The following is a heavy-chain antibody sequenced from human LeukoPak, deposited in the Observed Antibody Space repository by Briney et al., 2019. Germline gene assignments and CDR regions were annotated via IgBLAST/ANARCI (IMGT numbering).Heavy chain of an antibody. J-gene: IGHJ1*01. CDR1: GGTFSSYA. D-gene: IGHD2-2*02. V-gene: IGHV1-69*06. CDR3: ATETRSNIVVVPAAIPRYFQH. CDR2: IIPIFGTA. Sequence: SVKVSCKASGGTFSSYAISWVRQAPGQGLEWMGGIIPIFGTAIYAQKFQGRVTMTEDTSTDTAYMELSSLRSEDTAVYYCATETRSNIVVVPAAIPRYFQHWGQGTLVTVSS.